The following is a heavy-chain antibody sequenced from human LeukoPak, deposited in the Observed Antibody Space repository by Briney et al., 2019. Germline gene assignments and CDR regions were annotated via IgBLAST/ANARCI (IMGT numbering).Heavy chain of an antibody. V-gene: IGHV3-30*04. D-gene: IGHD2-2*01. CDR2: ISYDGSNK. CDR1: GFTFSSYA. J-gene: IGHJ4*02. Sequence: GGSLRLSCAASGFTFSSYAMHWVRQAPGKGLEWVAVISYDGSNKYYADSVKGRFTISRDNSKNTLYLQMNSLRAEDTAVYHCASNEPRHCSSTSCCYFDYWGQGTLVTVSS. CDR3: ASNEPRHCSSTSCCYFDY.